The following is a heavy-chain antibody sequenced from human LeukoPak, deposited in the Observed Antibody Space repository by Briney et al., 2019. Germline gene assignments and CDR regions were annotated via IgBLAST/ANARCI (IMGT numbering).Heavy chain of an antibody. J-gene: IGHJ3*02. V-gene: IGHV3-23*01. Sequence: PGGSLRLSCAASGFTFSSYAMSWVRQAPGKGLEWVPAISGSGGSTYYADSVKGRFTISRDNSKNTLYLQMNSLRAEDTAVYYCAKAGGATGAFDIWGQGTMVTVSS. D-gene: IGHD1-26*01. CDR3: AKAGGATGAFDI. CDR2: ISGSGGST. CDR1: GFTFSSYA.